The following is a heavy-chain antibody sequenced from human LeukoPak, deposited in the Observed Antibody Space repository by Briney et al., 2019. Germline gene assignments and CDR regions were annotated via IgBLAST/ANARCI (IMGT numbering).Heavy chain of an antibody. V-gene: IGHV4-34*01. CDR3: ARNEDCSGGSCYNWFDP. CDR2: INHSGST. Sequence: PSETLSLTCAVYGGSLSGHYRSWIRQPPGKGLEWIGEINHSGSTTYNPSLKSRVTISVDTSKNQFSLKLTSVTAADTAVYYCARNEDCSGGSCYNWFDPWGQGTLVTVSS. CDR1: GGSLSGHY. J-gene: IGHJ5*02. D-gene: IGHD2-15*01.